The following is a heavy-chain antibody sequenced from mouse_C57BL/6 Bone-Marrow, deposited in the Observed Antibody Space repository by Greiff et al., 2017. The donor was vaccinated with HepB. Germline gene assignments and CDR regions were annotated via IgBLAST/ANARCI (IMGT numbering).Heavy chain of an antibody. CDR3: ASYDYPDD. CDR2: INPYNGGT. Sequence: EVKLQESGPVLVKPGASVKMSCKASGYTFTDYYMNWVKQSHGKSLEWIGVINPYNGGTSYNQKFKGKATLTVDKSSSTAYMELNSLTSEDSAVYYCASYDYPDDWGQGTTLTVSS. D-gene: IGHD2-4*01. CDR1: GYTFTDYY. J-gene: IGHJ2*01. V-gene: IGHV1-19*01.